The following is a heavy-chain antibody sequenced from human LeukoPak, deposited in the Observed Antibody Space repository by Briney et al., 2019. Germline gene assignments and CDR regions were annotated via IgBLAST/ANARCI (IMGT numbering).Heavy chain of an antibody. J-gene: IGHJ4*02. CDR2: ISGLSRST. V-gene: IGHV3-23*01. CDR1: GFTFSTYA. CDR3: AKGTPGTYYDFWSGYSGTYYFDY. D-gene: IGHD3-3*01. Sequence: GGSLRLSCAASGFTFSTYAMYWVRQPPGKGLEWVSVISGLSRSTYYADSVKGRFTTSRDNSENTLYLEMNSLRAEDTAVYYCAKGTPGTYYDFWSGYSGTYYFDYWGQGTLVTVSS.